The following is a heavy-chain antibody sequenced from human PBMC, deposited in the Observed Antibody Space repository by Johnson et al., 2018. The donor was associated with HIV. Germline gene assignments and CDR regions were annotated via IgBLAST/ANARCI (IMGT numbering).Heavy chain of an antibody. J-gene: IGHJ3*02. CDR1: GFIFHDYA. CDR3: ARVGESDAFDI. D-gene: IGHD3-16*01. Sequence: VQLVESGGGVVRPGGSLRLSCAASGFIFHDYAMSWVRQAPGKGLEWVSAIIWNGGSTGYADSVKGRFTISRDNAKNSLYLQMNSLRAEDMALYYFARVGESDAFDIWGQGTMVTVSS. V-gene: IGHV3-20*04. CDR2: IIWNGGST.